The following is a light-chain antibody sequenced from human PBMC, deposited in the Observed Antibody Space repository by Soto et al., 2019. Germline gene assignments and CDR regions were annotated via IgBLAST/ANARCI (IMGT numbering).Light chain of an antibody. J-gene: IGKJ2*01. V-gene: IGKV3-20*01. CDR1: QSVSSSY. Sequence: IVLTQSAGTLSLCPGERATLSCRASQSVSSSYLAWYQQKPGQAPRLLIYGASSRATGIPDRFCGSGSGTDFTLTISRLEPEDFAVYYCQQYGSSPPYTFGQGTKLEIK. CDR2: GAS. CDR3: QQYGSSPPYT.